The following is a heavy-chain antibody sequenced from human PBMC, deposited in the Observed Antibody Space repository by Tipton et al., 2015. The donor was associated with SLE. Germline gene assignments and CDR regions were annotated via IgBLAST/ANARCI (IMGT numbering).Heavy chain of an antibody. CDR2: LYNSGNT. CDR3: ARVSDSSSHFFDY. V-gene: IGHV4-59*11. CDR1: GGSISNHF. J-gene: IGHJ4*02. Sequence: TLSLTCTVSGGSISNHFWSWIRQPPGKGLEWIGCLYNSGNTTYNPSFKSRVTISVHTSKDQLSLQLNSVTAADTAVYYCARVSDSSSHFFDYWGQGTLVPVSS. D-gene: IGHD6-6*01.